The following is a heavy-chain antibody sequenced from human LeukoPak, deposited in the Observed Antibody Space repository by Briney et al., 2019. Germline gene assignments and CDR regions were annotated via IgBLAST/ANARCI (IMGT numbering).Heavy chain of an antibody. CDR1: GFTFSSYG. J-gene: IGHJ6*04. V-gene: IGHV3-33*01. CDR3: ARAHTSNNCSSTSCYFEDSYYYYYYGMDV. Sequence: GGSLRLSCAASGFTFSSYGMHWVRQAPGKGLEWVAVIWYDGSNKYYADSVKGRFTISRDNSKNTLYLQMNSLRAEDTAVYYCARAHTSNNCSSTSCYFEDSYYYYYYGMDVWGKGTTVTVSS. D-gene: IGHD2-2*01. CDR2: IWYDGSNK.